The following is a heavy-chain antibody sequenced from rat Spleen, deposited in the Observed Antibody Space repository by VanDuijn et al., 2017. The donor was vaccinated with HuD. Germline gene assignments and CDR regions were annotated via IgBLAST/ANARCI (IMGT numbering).Heavy chain of an antibody. D-gene: IGHD1-1*01. CDR3: AKDSYSGAEFAY. J-gene: IGHJ3*01. Sequence: EVQLVESGGGLVQPGRSLKLSCVASGFTFNNYWRTWIRQAPGKGLEWVASITNTGGITYYPDSVKGRFTISRDNAENTVYLQMNGLRSEDTATYYCAKDSYSGAEFAYWGQGTLVTVSS. V-gene: IGHV5-31*01. CDR1: GFTFNNYW. CDR2: ITNTGGIT.